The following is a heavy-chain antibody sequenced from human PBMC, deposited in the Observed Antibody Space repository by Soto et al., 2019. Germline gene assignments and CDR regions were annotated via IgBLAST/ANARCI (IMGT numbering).Heavy chain of an antibody. V-gene: IGHV3-48*03. D-gene: IGHD3-22*01. CDR1: GFTFSTHE. CDR3: ARGLTYYCDSRGYSDAFDI. Sequence: PGGSLRLSCAASGFTFSTHEMNWVRQAPGKGLEWVSYISSSGFTTYYADSVKGRFTVSRDNAKNSLYLQMNSLRAEDSAVYYCARGLTYYCDSRGYSDAFDIWGQGTMVTVSS. J-gene: IGHJ3*02. CDR2: ISSSGFTT.